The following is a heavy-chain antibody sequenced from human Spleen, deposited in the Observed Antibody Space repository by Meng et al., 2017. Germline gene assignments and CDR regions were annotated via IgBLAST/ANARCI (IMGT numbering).Heavy chain of an antibody. CDR2: IYHSGST. V-gene: IGHV4-38-2*01. Sequence: SETLSLTCAVSGYSISSGYYWGWIRQPPGEGLEWIGSIYHSGSTNYNPSLKSRVTISVDTSKNQFSLKLSSVTAADTAVYYCASDRYSSGWYYYYGMDVWGQGTTVTVSS. D-gene: IGHD6-19*01. CDR1: GYSISSGYY. CDR3: ASDRYSSGWYYYYGMDV. J-gene: IGHJ6*02.